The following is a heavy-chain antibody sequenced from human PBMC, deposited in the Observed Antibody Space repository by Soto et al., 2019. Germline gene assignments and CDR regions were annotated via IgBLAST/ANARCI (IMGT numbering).Heavy chain of an antibody. V-gene: IGHV3-15*01. CDR3: TTSVGVPSSYYYFYGMDV. CDR1: GFTFSNVW. Sequence: PGGSLRLSCAASGFTFSNVWMSWVRQAPGKGLEWVGRIKSKTDGGTTDYAAPVKGRFTISRDDSKNTLYLQMNSLKTEDTAVYYCTTSVGVPSSYYYFYGMDVWGQGTTVTVSS. J-gene: IGHJ6*02. D-gene: IGHD3-10*01. CDR2: IKSKTDGGTT.